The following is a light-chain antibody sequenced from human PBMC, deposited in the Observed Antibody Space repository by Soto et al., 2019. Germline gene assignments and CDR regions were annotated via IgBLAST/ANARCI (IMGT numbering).Light chain of an antibody. J-gene: IGKJ3*01. Sequence: EIVLTQSPATLSLSPGERATLSCRASQSVSSSLAWYQQKTGQPPRLLIYDTSNRATGIPARFSGSGSGTDFTLTISSLEXXXXXXHYCQQRSNWPPSTFGPGTKVDIK. CDR1: QSVSSS. CDR3: QQRSNWPPST. V-gene: IGKV3-11*01. CDR2: DTS.